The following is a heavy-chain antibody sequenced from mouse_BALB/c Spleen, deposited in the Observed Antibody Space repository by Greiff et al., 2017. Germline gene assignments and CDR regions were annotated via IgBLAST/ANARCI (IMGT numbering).Heavy chain of an antibody. CDR3: ARSDLEYYFDY. J-gene: IGHJ2*01. CDR1: GFTFSSFG. CDR2: ISSGSSTI. Sequence: EVQLVESGGGLEQPGGSRKLSCAASGFTFSSFGMHWVRQAPEKGLEWVAYISSGSSTIYYADTVKGRFTISRDNPKNTLFLQMTSLRSEDTAMYYCARSDLEYYFDYWGQGTTLTVSS. V-gene: IGHV5-17*02.